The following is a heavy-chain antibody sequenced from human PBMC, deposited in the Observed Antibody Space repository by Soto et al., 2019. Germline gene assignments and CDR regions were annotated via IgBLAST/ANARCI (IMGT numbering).Heavy chain of an antibody. CDR1: GYAVTSYG. Sequence: GAPVKVSCNASGYAVTSYGISWVRQAPGQGLEWMGWISAYNGNTNYAQKLQGRVTMTTDTSTSTAYMELRSLRSDDTAVYYCARAPFYYYGSGSYYNPPRFDPWGQVTLVTVSS. CDR2: ISAYNGNT. CDR3: ARAPFYYYGSGSYYNPPRFDP. V-gene: IGHV1-18*01. D-gene: IGHD3-10*01. J-gene: IGHJ5*02.